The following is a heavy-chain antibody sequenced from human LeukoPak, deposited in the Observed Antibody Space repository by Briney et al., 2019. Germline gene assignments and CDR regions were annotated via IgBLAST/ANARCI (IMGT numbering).Heavy chain of an antibody. V-gene: IGHV3-21*01. J-gene: IGHJ6*02. CDR1: GFTLSSYS. Sequence: PGGSLRLSCAASGFTLSSYSMNWVRQAPGKGLEWVSSISSSSSYIYYADSVKGRFTISRDNAKNSLYLQMNSLRAEDTAVYYCARVFSSYGMDVWGQGTTVTVSS. CDR2: ISSSSSYI. CDR3: ARVFSSYGMDV.